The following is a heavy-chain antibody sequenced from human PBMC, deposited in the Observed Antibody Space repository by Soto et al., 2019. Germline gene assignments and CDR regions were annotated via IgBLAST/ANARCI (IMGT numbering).Heavy chain of an antibody. CDR3: TTETTVTTDYYYGMDV. Sequence: EVQLVESGGGLVKPGGSLRLSCAASGFTFSNAWMSWVRQAPGKGLEWVGRINSKTDGGTTDYAAPVKGRFTISRDDSKNPLYLQMNRLKSDDTAVYYCTTETTVTTDYYYGMDVWGQGTTVTVSS. J-gene: IGHJ6*02. V-gene: IGHV3-15*01. D-gene: IGHD4-17*01. CDR1: GFTFSNAW. CDR2: INSKTDGGTT.